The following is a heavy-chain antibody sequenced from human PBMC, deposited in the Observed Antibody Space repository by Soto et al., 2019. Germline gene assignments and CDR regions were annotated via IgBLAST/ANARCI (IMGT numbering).Heavy chain of an antibody. CDR2: TSNSAPT. CDR3: ARLFRDVYNAVEY. CDR1: GGSISSYH. J-gene: IGHJ4*02. V-gene: IGHV4-59*08. Sequence: QVQLQESGPGLVKPSETLSLTCTVSGGSISSYHWSWIRQSPGKGLEWIGYTSNSAPTIYNPSLKSRLPXSXAXXKNQFSLRLSSVTAADTAVYFCARLFRDVYNAVEYWGQGALVTVSS. D-gene: IGHD3-3*01.